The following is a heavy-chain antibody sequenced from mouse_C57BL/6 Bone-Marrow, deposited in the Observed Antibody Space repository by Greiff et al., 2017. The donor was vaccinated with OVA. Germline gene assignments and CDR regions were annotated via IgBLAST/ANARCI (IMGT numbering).Heavy chain of an antibody. CDR3: AAVRWFAY. D-gene: IGHD1-1*01. V-gene: IGHV1-81*01. Sequence: QVQLKQSGAELARPGASVKLSCKASGYTFTSYGISWVKQRTGQGLEWIGEIYPRSGNTYYNEKFKGKATLTADKSSSTAYMELRSLTSEDSAVYLCAAVRWFAYWGQGTLVTVPA. CDR1: GYTFTSYG. CDR2: IYPRSGNT. J-gene: IGHJ3*01.